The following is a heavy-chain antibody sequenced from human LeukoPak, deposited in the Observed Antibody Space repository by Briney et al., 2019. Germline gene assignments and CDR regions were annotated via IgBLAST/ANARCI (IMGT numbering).Heavy chain of an antibody. Sequence: GGSLRLSCAASGFTFSSYAMSWVRQAPGKGLEWVANIKQDGSEKYYVDAVKGRFTISRDNAKNSLYLQMNSLRAEDTAVYYCAKSSSSWRYFDYWGQGTLVTVSS. V-gene: IGHV3-7*03. D-gene: IGHD6-13*01. CDR3: AKSSSSWRYFDY. CDR2: IKQDGSEK. CDR1: GFTFSSYA. J-gene: IGHJ4*02.